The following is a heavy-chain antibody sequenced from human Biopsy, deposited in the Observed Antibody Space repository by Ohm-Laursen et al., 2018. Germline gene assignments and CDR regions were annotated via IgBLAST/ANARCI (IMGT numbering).Heavy chain of an antibody. CDR2: NIPILGTG. Sequence: SSVKVSCKASGYTFTSFGFNWVRQAPGQGLEWLGGNIPILGTGNYAQKFQGRVTVAADTSTSTATMELRSLRSDDTAVYYCATKLTGYFHHWGQGTLVTVSS. D-gene: IGHD3-9*01. V-gene: IGHV1-69*06. CDR1: GYTFTSFG. CDR3: ATKLTGYFHH. J-gene: IGHJ1*01.